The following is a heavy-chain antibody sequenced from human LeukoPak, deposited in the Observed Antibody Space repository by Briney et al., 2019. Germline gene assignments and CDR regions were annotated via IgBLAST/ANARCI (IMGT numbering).Heavy chain of an antibody. CDR1: GFTFSTYG. CDR3: AKALMRAAAAGLDY. J-gene: IGHJ4*02. Sequence: SGGSLRLSWAASGFTFSTYGMSWVRQAPGKGLEWVSALSASGSNTYYADSVKGRFTISRDNSKNTLFLQMNSLRAEDTAVYYCAKALMRAAAAGLDYWGQGTLVTVSS. D-gene: IGHD6-13*01. V-gene: IGHV3-23*01. CDR2: LSASGSNT.